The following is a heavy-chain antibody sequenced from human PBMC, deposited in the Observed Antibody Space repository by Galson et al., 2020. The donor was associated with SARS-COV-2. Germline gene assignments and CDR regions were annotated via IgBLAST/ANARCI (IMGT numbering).Heavy chain of an antibody. CDR1: GGTFSSYA. Sequence: ASVKVSCKASGGTFSSYAISWVRQAPGQGREWMGGIIPIFGTANYAQKFQGRVTITTDESTSTAYMELSSLRSEDTAVYYCARFVEWLGLLDVWGKGTTVTVSS. CDR2: IIPIFGTA. D-gene: IGHD3-3*01. V-gene: IGHV1-69*05. CDR3: ARFVEWLGLLDV. J-gene: IGHJ6*04.